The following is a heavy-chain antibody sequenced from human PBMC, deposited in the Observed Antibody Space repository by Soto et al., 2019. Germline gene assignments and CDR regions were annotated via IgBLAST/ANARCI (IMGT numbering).Heavy chain of an antibody. J-gene: IGHJ5*02. D-gene: IGHD4-17*01. CDR3: ARARYDDYHVSWPDP. CDR1: GGPISRSNYY. V-gene: IGHV4-39*01. CDR2: IYFSGST. Sequence: SETLSLTCTVPGGPISRSNYYWAWIRRPPGEGLEWIGTIYFSGSTYHNPSLKSRVTISVDTAKNQFSLKLSSVTAADTAVYFCARARYDDYHVSWPDPWGQGALVTVSS.